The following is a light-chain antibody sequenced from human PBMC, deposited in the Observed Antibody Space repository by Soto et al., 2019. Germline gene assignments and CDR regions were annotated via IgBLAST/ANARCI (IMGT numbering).Light chain of an antibody. J-gene: IGKJ1*01. CDR3: QQYNSYPCT. V-gene: IGKV1-5*01. Sequence: DIQLTQSPSTLSASVGDRVTLTCRASQSLSSWLAWYQQKPGEAPKLLIYDASALQSGVPSRFSGSGSGTEFTLTISSLQPDDFATYYCQQYNSYPCTFGQGTKVDI. CDR1: QSLSSW. CDR2: DAS.